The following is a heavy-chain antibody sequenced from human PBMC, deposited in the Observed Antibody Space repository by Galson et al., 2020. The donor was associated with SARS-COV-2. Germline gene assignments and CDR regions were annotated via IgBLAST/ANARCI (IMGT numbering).Heavy chain of an antibody. D-gene: IGHD3-10*01. CDR1: GFTFDDYG. CDR2: INWNGGST. V-gene: IGHV3-20*01. CDR3: ARDGYGSGLYYYYGMDV. J-gene: IGHJ6*02. Sequence: GESLKISCAASGFTFDDYGMSWVRHAPGKGLAWVSGINWNGGSTGYADSVQGRFTISRDNAKNSLYLQMNSLRAEDTALYHCARDGYGSGLYYYYGMDVWGQGTTVTVSS.